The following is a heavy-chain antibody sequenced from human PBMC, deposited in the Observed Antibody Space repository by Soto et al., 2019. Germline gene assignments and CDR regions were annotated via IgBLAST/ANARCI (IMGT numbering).Heavy chain of an antibody. CDR3: ARGDYHDVSGPFSDAFDV. Sequence: GGSLRLSCAASGFTFSNYWMSLVRQAPGRGLEWVANIRQDGSEKWYVDSVKGRFTISRDNAKKSLFLQMNSLRIEDTAVYYCARGDYHDVSGPFSDAFDVWGQGTMVTV. CDR2: IRQDGSEK. J-gene: IGHJ3*01. D-gene: IGHD3-22*01. V-gene: IGHV3-7*04. CDR1: GFTFSNYW.